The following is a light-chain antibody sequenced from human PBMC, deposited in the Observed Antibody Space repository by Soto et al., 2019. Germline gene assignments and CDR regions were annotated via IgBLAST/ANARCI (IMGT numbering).Light chain of an antibody. V-gene: IGKV3-20*01. CDR3: QQYVSSPLT. J-gene: IGKJ4*01. Sequence: EIVLTQSPATLSLSPGERATLSCRASQSVSSYLAWYQQKPGQAPRLPIYGASSRATGIPDRFSGSGSGTDFTLTLSRLEPEDFAVYYCQQYVSSPLTFGGGTKVDIK. CDR1: QSVSSY. CDR2: GAS.